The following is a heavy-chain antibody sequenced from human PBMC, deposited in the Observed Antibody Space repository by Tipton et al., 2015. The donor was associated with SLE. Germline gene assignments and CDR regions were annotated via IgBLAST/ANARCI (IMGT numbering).Heavy chain of an antibody. CDR2: IYYSGST. Sequence: TLSLTCIVSGDSISSSSYYWSWIRQPPGKGLEWIGYIYYSGSTNYNPSLKSRVTISLDTSKNLFSLKLSSVTAADTAVYYCARDVEGSVWYFDLWGRGTLVTVSS. CDR3: ARDVEGSVWYFDL. V-gene: IGHV4-61*01. CDR1: GDSISSSSYY. J-gene: IGHJ2*01.